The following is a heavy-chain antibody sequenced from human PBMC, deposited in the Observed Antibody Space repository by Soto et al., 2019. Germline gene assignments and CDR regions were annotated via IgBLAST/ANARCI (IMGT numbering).Heavy chain of an antibody. J-gene: IGHJ5*02. CDR2: IYWNDDK. V-gene: IGHV2-5*01. CDR1: GFSLSTSGVG. D-gene: IGHD6-6*01. CDR3: AHTGNSSSGGSRWFDP. Sequence: QITLKESGPTLVKPTQTLTLTCTFSGFSLSTSGVGVGWIRQPPGKALEWLALIYWNDDKRYSPSLKSRLTITKDTSKNQVVLTMTNMDPVDTATYYCAHTGNSSSGGSRWFDPWGQGTLVTVSS.